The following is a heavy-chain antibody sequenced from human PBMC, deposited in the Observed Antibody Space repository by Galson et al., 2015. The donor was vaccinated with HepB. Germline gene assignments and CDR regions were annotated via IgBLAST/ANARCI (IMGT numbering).Heavy chain of an antibody. CDR1: GFTFSSYG. CDR2: ISYDGSNK. CDR3: VRGITFGGVIVPFDY. J-gene: IGHJ4*02. Sequence: SLRLSCAASGFTFSSYGMHWVRQAPGKGLEWVAVISYDGSNKYYADSVKGRFTISRDNSKNTLYLQMNSLGAEDTAVYYCVRGITFGGVIVPFDYWGQGTLVTVSS. D-gene: IGHD3-16*02. V-gene: IGHV3-30*03.